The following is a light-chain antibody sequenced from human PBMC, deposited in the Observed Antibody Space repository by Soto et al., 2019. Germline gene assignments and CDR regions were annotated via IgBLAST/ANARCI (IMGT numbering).Light chain of an antibody. V-gene: IGKV3-11*01. J-gene: IGKJ4*01. CDR3: QQRSNWPLT. Sequence: EIVSTQSPATLSLSPGERATLSCRASQSLSSQLAWYQQKPGQAPRLLIHDASNRATGIPARFSGSGSATDFTLTISSLEPEDFAVYYCQQRSNWPLTFGGGTKVDIK. CDR1: QSLSSQ. CDR2: DAS.